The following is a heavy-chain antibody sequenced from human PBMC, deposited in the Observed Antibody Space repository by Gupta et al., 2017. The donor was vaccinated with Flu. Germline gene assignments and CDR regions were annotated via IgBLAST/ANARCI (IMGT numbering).Heavy chain of an antibody. D-gene: IGHD5-18*01. CDR1: GFTFDDYT. CDR3: ARARGYSYGYFDY. J-gene: IGHJ4*02. CDR2: ISWDGGST. V-gene: IGHV3-43*01. Sequence: EVQLVESGGVVVQPGGSLRLSCAASGFTFDDYTMHWVRQAPGKGLEWVSLISWDGGSTYYADSVKGRFTISRDNSKNSLYLQMNSLRTEDTALYYCARARGYSYGYFDYWGQGTLVTVSS.